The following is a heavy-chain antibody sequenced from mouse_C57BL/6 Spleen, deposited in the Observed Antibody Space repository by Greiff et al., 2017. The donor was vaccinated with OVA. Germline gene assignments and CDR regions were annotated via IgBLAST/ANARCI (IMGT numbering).Heavy chain of an antibody. V-gene: IGHV1-26*01. CDR3: ARSHSNYGSYFDY. D-gene: IGHD2-5*01. CDR1: GYTFTDYY. Sequence: VQLQQSGPELVKPGASVKISCKASGYTFTDYYMNWVKQSHGKSLEWIGDINPNNGGTSYNQKFKGKATLTVDKSSSTAYMELRSLTSEDSVVYYCARSHSNYGSYFDYWGQGTTLTVSS. CDR2: INPNNGGT. J-gene: IGHJ2*01.